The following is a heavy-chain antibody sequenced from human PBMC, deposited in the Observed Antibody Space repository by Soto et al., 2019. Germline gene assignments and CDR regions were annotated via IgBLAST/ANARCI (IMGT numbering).Heavy chain of an antibody. J-gene: IGHJ4*02. CDR3: ARIYGVDVVAAAYYFDH. D-gene: IGHD2-2*01. V-gene: IGHV2-70*11. CDR2: IDWDDDE. CDR1: GFSLTTCGMC. Sequence: GSGPTLVNPTQTLTLTCTFSGFSLTTCGMCVSWIRQSPGKALEWLARIDWDDDEYYSTSLKTRLTISKDTSKNQVVLTMTNMDYGDTATYYCARIYGVDVVAAAYYFDHWGQGTLVTVSS.